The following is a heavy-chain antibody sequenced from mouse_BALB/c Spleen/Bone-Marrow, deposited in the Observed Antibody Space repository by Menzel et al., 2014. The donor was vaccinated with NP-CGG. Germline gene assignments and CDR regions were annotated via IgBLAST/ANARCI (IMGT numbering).Heavy chain of an antibody. V-gene: IGHV1S81*02. CDR3: ARRDFRSGFAY. D-gene: IGHD2-14*01. CDR1: GYTFTSYW. Sequence: VQLQESAAELVKPGASVQLSCKASGYTFTSYWMQWVRQRPGQGLEWIGEINPSNGLTNYNKKFKSKATLTEDKSSSTANMHLSSLTSEDSAVFYCARRDFRSGFAYWGQGTLVTVSA. J-gene: IGHJ3*01. CDR2: INPSNGLT.